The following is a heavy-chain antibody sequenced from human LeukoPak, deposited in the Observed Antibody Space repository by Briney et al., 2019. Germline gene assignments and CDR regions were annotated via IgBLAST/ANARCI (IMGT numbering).Heavy chain of an antibody. Sequence: GGSLRLSCAASGIXFSSYSMNWVRQAPGEGLEWVSSISSSSSYIYYADSVKGRFTISRDNARNSLYLQMNSLRAEDTAVYYCARELGQSDHWGQGTLVAVSS. CDR1: GIXFSSYS. V-gene: IGHV3-21*01. J-gene: IGHJ4*02. CDR3: ARELGQSDH. CDR2: ISSSSSYI.